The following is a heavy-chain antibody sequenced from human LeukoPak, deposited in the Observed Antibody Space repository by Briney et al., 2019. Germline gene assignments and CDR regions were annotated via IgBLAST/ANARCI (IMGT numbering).Heavy chain of an antibody. Sequence: SETLSLTCTVSGGSISSYYWSWIRQPPGKGLEWIGYIYYSGSTNYNPSPKSRVTISVDTSKNQFSLKLSSVTAADTAVYYCARRGYYKPYYFDYWGQGTLVTVSS. CDR2: IYYSGST. CDR3: ARRGYYKPYYFDY. D-gene: IGHD3-3*01. V-gene: IGHV4-59*08. CDR1: GGSISSYY. J-gene: IGHJ4*02.